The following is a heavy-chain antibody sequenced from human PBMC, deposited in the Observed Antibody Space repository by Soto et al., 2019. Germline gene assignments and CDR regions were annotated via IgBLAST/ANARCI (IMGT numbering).Heavy chain of an antibody. CDR3: VIIRYQLPSSVLWLDP. CDR1: GGFLSESY. Sequence: SETLSLTCAVYGGFLSESYWTWIRQPPGKGLEWIGEINHVGGTNYNPSLKSRVTMSVDTSQNQFSLRLISVTAADTAMYFCVIIRYQLPSSVLWLDPWGQGTPVTVSS. V-gene: IGHV4-34*01. J-gene: IGHJ5*02. CDR2: INHVGGT. D-gene: IGHD3-16*01.